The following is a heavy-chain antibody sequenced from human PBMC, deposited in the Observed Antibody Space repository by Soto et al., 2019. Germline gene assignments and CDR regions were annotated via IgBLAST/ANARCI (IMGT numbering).Heavy chain of an antibody. CDR2: ISATGTYT. V-gene: IGHV3-21*01. D-gene: IGHD6-6*01. J-gene: IGHJ5*02. CDR1: GFTFSTCS. CDR3: TTEYNSRQDLNH. Sequence: EVQLVESGGGLVEPGGSLRLSCATSGFTFSTCSMNWVRQAPGKRLKWVSSISATGTYTFYADSLKGRFTISRDNARNSLFLQMNSLRVEDTALYYCTTEYNSRQDLNHWGQGALVTVSS.